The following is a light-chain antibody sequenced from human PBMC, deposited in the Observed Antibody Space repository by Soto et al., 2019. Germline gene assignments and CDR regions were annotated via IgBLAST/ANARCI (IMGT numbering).Light chain of an antibody. J-gene: IGLJ3*02. V-gene: IGLV2-14*01. CDR1: SSDVGGYNY. Sequence: QSALTQPASVSGSPGQSITISCTGTSSDVGGYNYVSWYQQHPGKAPKLMIYEVSNRPSGVSNRFSGSKSGNTASLTISGHQAEDEADYYCSSYTRSSTRVFGGGTKLTLL. CDR3: SSYTRSSTRV. CDR2: EVS.